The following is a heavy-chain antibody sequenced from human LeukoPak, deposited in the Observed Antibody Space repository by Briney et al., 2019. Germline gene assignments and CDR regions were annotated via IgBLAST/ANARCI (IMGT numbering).Heavy chain of an antibody. CDR3: AGSHYDILTGYYIFDY. D-gene: IGHD3-9*01. V-gene: IGHV4-59*01. Sequence: TSSETLSLTCTVSGGSISSYYWSWIRQPPGKGLEWIGYIYYSGSTNYNPSLKSRVTILVDTSKNQFSLKLSSVTAADTAVYYCAGSHYDILTGYYIFDYWGQGTLVTVSS. CDR2: IYYSGST. J-gene: IGHJ4*02. CDR1: GGSISSYY.